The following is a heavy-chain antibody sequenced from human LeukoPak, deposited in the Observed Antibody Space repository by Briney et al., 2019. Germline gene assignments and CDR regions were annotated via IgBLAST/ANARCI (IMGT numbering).Heavy chain of an antibody. V-gene: IGHV4-59*02. CDR3: ARESAGSLHDSTAAFHY. Sequence: SETLSLTCSVSGDSVTSTYWSWVRQPPGKGLEWIAYGHHSESSNYNPSFRSRVIIPVDTSRNQFSLRLSSVTAADTAIYYCARESAGSLHDSTAAFHYWGQGILVIVSS. CDR1: GDSVTSTY. D-gene: IGHD2-8*02. CDR2: GHHSESS. J-gene: IGHJ4*02.